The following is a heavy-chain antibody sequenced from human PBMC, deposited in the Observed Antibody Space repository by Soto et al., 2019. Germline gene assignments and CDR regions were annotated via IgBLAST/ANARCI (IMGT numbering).Heavy chain of an antibody. CDR2: ISYDGNTK. Sequence: QVQLVESGGGVVQPGRSLRLSCAASGFTFSTYAIHWVRQAPGKGLEWVALISYDGNTKYYADSVKGRFTISRDNSKNTVYLQMNSLRTEDTAVYYCARVEAVAVTWWNFELWGRGTLVTVSS. J-gene: IGHJ2*01. D-gene: IGHD6-19*01. CDR3: ARVEAVAVTWWNFEL. CDR1: GFTFSTYA. V-gene: IGHV3-30*03.